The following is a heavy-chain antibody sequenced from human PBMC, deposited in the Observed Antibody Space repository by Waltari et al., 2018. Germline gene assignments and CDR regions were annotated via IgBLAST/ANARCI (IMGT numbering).Heavy chain of an antibody. J-gene: IGHJ4*02. CDR3: AKDFRGWYFDY. D-gene: IGHD6-19*01. CDR2: ISGNGGST. V-gene: IGHV3-23*01. Sequence: EVHLLESGGGLVQPGGSLRLSFAASVFTFSNYAMTWVRQAPGKGLEWVSGISGNGGSTYYADSVKGRFTISRDKSKNTLYLQMNSLRAEDTAVYYCAKDFRGWYFDYWGQGTLVTVSS. CDR1: VFTFSNYA.